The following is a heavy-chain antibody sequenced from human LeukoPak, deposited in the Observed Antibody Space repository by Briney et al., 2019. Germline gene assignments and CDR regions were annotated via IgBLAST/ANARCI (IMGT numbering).Heavy chain of an antibody. CDR1: GFTFSSYW. CDR2: INRDGSST. D-gene: IGHD1/OR15-1a*01. CDR3: ARGRLWNIDY. J-gene: IGHJ4*02. V-gene: IGHV3-74*01. Sequence: GPLRLSCAASGFTFSSYWMHWVRQAPGKGLVWVSRINRDGSSTTYADSVKGRVTISRDNTKNTVYLQMNSLRAEDTAVYYCARGRLWNIDYWGQGTLVTVSS.